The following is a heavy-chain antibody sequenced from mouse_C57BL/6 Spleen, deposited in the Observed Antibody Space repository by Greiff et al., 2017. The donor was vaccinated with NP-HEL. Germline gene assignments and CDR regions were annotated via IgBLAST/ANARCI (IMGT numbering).Heavy chain of an antibody. Sequence: EVKLVESGGGLVQPGGSLKLSCAASGFTFSDYYMYWVRQTPEKRLEWVAYISNGGGSTYYPDTVKGRFTISRDNAKNTLYLQMSRLKSEDTAMYYCARQAGLPYAMDYWGQGTSGTVSS. D-gene: IGHD3-1*01. V-gene: IGHV5-12*01. CDR3: ARQAGLPYAMDY. J-gene: IGHJ4*01. CDR1: GFTFSDYY. CDR2: ISNGGGST.